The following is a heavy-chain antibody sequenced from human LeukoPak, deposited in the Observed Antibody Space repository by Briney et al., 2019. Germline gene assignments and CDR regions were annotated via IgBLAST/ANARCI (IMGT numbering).Heavy chain of an antibody. Sequence: SETLSLTCTVSGGSISSSSYYWGWIRQPPGKGLEWIGSIYYSGSTYYNPSLKSRVTISVDTSKNQFSLKLSSVTAADTAVYYCARDAPHPYCGGDCYPPLDAFDIWGQGTMVTVSS. CDR3: ARDAPHPYCGGDCYPPLDAFDI. CDR1: GGSISSSSYY. J-gene: IGHJ3*02. V-gene: IGHV4-39*07. D-gene: IGHD2-21*02. CDR2: IYYSGST.